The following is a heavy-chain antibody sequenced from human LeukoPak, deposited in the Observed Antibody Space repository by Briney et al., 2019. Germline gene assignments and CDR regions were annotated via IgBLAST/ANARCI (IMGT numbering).Heavy chain of an antibody. Sequence: GGSLRLSCAVSGFTFSTYSMSWVRLAPGKGLEWVSGISGSGANTYYADSVKGRFTISRDNSKNTLYLQMNSLRAEDTAVFYCAKYPASGGYFDYWGQGTLVTVSS. CDR1: GFTFSTYS. D-gene: IGHD6-13*01. CDR3: AKYPASGGYFDY. V-gene: IGHV3-23*01. J-gene: IGHJ4*02. CDR2: ISGSGANT.